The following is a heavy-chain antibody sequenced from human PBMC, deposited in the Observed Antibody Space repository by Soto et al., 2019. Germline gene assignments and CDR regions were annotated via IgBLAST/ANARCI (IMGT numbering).Heavy chain of an antibody. CDR1: GFSLTTSGVG. V-gene: IGHV2-5*02. D-gene: IGHD3-10*01. CDR2: IYWDDDK. CDR3: AHRDGFGKFDS. J-gene: IGHJ5*01. Sequence: QITLKESGPPLVKPTQTLTLTCTFSGFSLTTSGVGVGWIRQPPGKALEWLALIYWDDDKRYSPSLKSRLTITKDTSRNQVVLTMTNMDPVDTATYFCAHRDGFGKFDSWGQGTLVTVSS.